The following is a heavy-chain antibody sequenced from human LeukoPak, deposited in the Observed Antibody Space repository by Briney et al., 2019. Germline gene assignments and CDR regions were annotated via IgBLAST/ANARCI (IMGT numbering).Heavy chain of an antibody. CDR2: INPNSGGT. D-gene: IGHD3-3*01. CDR1: GYTFIDYF. V-gene: IGHV1-2*02. CDR3: ARDGASGYLADY. J-gene: IGHJ4*02. Sequence: ASVKVSCKASGYTFIDYFIHWMRQTPGQGLEWMGWINPNSGGTNYAQKFQGRVTMTRDTSISTAYMELSRLGSDDTAVYYCARDGASGYLADYWGQGTLVTVSS.